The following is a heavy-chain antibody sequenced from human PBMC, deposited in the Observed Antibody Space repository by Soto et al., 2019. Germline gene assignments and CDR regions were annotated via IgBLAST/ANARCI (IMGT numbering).Heavy chain of an antibody. Sequence: QVQLVESGGGVVQPGGSLRLSCVASGFTFRSYAMHWVRQAPGKGLEWVAVMSFDGSNKYYADSVKGRFTISRDNSKNTLYLQMNSLRAEDTAVYYCAKGKGWGADYWGQGTLVTVSS. CDR3: AKGKGWGADY. J-gene: IGHJ4*02. CDR2: MSFDGSNK. CDR1: GFTFRSYA. V-gene: IGHV3-30*04. D-gene: IGHD3-16*01.